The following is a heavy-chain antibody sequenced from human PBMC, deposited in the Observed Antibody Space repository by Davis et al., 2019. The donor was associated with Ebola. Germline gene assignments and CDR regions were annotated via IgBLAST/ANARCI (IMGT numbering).Heavy chain of an antibody. CDR3: ARPGALGTIYYHFDY. CDR2: INHRGST. D-gene: IGHD5-12*01. J-gene: IGHJ4*02. V-gene: IGHV4-34*01. Sequence: SQTLSLTCAVYGGSFSDYYWTWIRQPPGKGLEWIGEINHRGSTNYNPSLKSRVTISVDTSKNQFTLKLSSVTAADTAVYYCARPGALGTIYYHFDYWGQGTLVTVSP. CDR1: GGSFSDYY.